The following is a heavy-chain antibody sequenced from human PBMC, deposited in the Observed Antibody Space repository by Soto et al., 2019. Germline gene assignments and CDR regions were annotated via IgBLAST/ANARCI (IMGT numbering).Heavy chain of an antibody. Sequence: EVQLVESGGGLVQPGGSLRLSCAVSGFTFSTYLMTWVRQAPGKGLEWVANIKQDGSEKHYVDSVKGRFTISRDNAKNSLYLQMNSLSAEDTAVYFCARGGSESDYWGQGTLVTVSS. D-gene: IGHD3-10*01. CDR1: GFTFSTYL. CDR3: ARGGSESDY. CDR2: IKQDGSEK. V-gene: IGHV3-7*01. J-gene: IGHJ4*02.